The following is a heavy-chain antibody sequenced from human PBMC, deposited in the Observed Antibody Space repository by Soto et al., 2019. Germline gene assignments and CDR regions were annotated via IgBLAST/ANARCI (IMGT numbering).Heavy chain of an antibody. CDR2: IKSNGDTGTS. CDR3: ATHGGDYCSGCP. D-gene: IGHD6-19*01. Sequence: EVQLVESGGGLVEPGGSLRLSCAASGFSITNYWMNWVRQATGKGLEWVGRIKSNGDTGTSEYAAPVKGRFTISRDDSKNMLYLEMDSLKPEDTGIYYCATHGGDYCSGCPWGQGTLVTVSS. J-gene: IGHJ5*02. CDR1: GFSITNYW. V-gene: IGHV3-15*07.